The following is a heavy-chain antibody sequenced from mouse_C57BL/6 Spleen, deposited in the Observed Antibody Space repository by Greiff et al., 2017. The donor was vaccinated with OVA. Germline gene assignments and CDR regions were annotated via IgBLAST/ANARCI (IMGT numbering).Heavy chain of an antibody. J-gene: IGHJ4*01. CDR3: AGVGSSAYYAMDY. Sequence: VQLQQPGAELVMPGASVKLSCKASGYTFTSYWMHWVKQRPGQGLEWIGEIDPSDSYTNYNQKFKGKSTLTVDKSSSTAYMQLSSLTSEDSAVYYCAGVGSSAYYAMDYWGQGTTVTVSS. CDR2: IDPSDSYT. D-gene: IGHD1-1*01. V-gene: IGHV1-69*01. CDR1: GYTFTSYW.